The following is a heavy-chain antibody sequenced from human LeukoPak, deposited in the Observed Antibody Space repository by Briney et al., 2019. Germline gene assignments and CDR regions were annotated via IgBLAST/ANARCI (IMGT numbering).Heavy chain of an antibody. J-gene: IGHJ4*02. CDR3: ARGRIYYDSTGYAY. CDR2: IYYTGST. CDR1: GGSISSYY. Sequence: PSETLSLTCTVSGGSISSYYWSWIRQPPGKGLEWIGYIYYTGSTSYNPSLKSRVTISVDTSKNHFSLKLSSVTAAGTAVYYCARGRIYYDSTGYAYWGQGTLVTVSS. D-gene: IGHD3-22*01. V-gene: IGHV4-59*01.